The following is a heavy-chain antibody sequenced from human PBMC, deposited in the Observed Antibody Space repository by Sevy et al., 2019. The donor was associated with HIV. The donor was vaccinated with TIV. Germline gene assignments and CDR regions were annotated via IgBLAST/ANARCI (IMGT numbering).Heavy chain of an antibody. Sequence: ASVKVSCKVSGHTLSEFAMHWVRLAPGKGLEWMGTFDPEDGKTLHAQKFQGRVTMTEDTSTDTAYMEVNNLRSDVTAVYYCATTKDYYDSSGYPFDYWGQGTLVTVSS. CDR2: FDPEDGKT. J-gene: IGHJ4*02. D-gene: IGHD3-22*01. CDR3: ATTKDYYDSSGYPFDY. CDR1: GHTLSEFA. V-gene: IGHV1-24*01.